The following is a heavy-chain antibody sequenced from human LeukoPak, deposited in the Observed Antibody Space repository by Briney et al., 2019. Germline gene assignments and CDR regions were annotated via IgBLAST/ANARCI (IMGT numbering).Heavy chain of an antibody. D-gene: IGHD3-10*01. Sequence: GASVKVSCKASGYTFTSYDINWVRQATGQGLEWMGWMNPNSGNTGYAQKLQGRVTITRNTSISTAYMELSSLRSEDTAVYYCARVPPTSLHMVRGVRRPYNWFDPWGQGTLVTVSS. CDR1: GYTFTSYD. CDR2: MNPNSGNT. CDR3: ARVPPTSLHMVRGVRRPYNWFDP. J-gene: IGHJ5*02. V-gene: IGHV1-8*03.